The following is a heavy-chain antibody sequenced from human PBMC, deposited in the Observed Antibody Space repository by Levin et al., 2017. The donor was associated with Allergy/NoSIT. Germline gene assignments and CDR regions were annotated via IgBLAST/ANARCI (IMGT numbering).Heavy chain of an antibody. J-gene: IGHJ4*02. CDR3: AADILTGYAFDY. CDR1: GYTFTGYY. D-gene: IGHD3-9*01. Sequence: ASVKVSCKASGYTFTGYYMHWVRQAPGQGLEWMGRINPNSGGTNYAQKFQGRVTMTRDTSISTAYMELSRLRSDDTAVYYCAADILTGYAFDYWGQGTLVTVSS. V-gene: IGHV1-2*06. CDR2: INPNSGGT.